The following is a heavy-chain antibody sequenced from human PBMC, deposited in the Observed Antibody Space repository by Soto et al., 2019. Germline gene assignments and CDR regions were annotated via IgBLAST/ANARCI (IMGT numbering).Heavy chain of an antibody. CDR3: ARENGGDWSGYDSARLFDY. CDR1: GVSTSNSSYY. Sequence: SETLSLTCTVSGVSTSNSSYYWGWIRRPPGKGLEWIGTIYYSGITYYNPSLKSRVTISVDTSKNQFSLKLTSVTAADTAVYYCARENGGDWSGYDSARLFDYWGQGTLVTVSS. J-gene: IGHJ4*02. CDR2: IYYSGIT. V-gene: IGHV4-39*02. D-gene: IGHD5-12*01.